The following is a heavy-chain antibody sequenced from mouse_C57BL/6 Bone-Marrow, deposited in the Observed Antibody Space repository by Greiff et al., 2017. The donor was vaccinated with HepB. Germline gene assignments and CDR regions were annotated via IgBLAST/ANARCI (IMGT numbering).Heavy chain of an antibody. Sequence: EVLLVESGGDLVKPGGSLKLSCAASGFTFSSYGMSWVRQTPDKRLEWVATISSGGSYTYYPDSVKGRFTISRDNAKNTLYLQMSSLKSEDTAMYYSERIYYGSSYEYYFDYWGQGTTLTVSS. D-gene: IGHD1-1*01. CDR3: ERIYYGSSYEYYFDY. CDR1: GFTFSSYG. J-gene: IGHJ2*01. V-gene: IGHV5-6*01. CDR2: ISSGGSYT.